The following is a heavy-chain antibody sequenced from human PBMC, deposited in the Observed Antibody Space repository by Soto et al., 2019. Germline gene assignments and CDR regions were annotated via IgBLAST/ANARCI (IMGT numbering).Heavy chain of an antibody. V-gene: IGHV4-34*01. Sequence: PSETLSLTCAVYGGSFSGYYWSWIRQPPGKGLEWIGEINHSGSTNYNPSLKSRVTISVDTSKNQFSLKLSSVTAADTAVYYCARSVGGSIAARRGPGNTYYFDYWGQGTLVTVSS. D-gene: IGHD6-6*01. CDR2: INHSGST. J-gene: IGHJ4*02. CDR3: ARSVGGSIAARRGPGNTYYFDY. CDR1: GGSFSGYY.